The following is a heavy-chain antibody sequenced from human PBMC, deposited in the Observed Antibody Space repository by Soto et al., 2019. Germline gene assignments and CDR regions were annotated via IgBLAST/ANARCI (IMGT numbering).Heavy chain of an antibody. J-gene: IGHJ6*02. CDR1: GGTFSSYA. CDR2: IIPIFGTA. CDR3: ARTPPAYDVYSTAYDGPXXXXXXILVGNGMDV. Sequence: SVKVSCKASGGTFSSYAISWVRQAPGQGLEWMGGIIPIFGTANYAQKFQGRVTITADESTSTAYMELSSLRSQDTAVYYCARTPPAYDVYSTAYDGPXXXXXXILVGNGMDVWGQGTTVTVSS. D-gene: IGHD2-8*02. V-gene: IGHV1-69*13.